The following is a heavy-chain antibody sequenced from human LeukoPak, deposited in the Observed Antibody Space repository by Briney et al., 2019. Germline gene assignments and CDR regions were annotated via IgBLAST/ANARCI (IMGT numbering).Heavy chain of an antibody. CDR1: GILLSSNY. CDR2: INSDGKRT. V-gene: IGHV3-74*01. CDR3: GGAGVGSGGFDY. Sequence: GGSLRLSCVPSGILLSSNYMSCARHAPGRGVEWFSHINSDGKRTSHAHCVKGLFTISRDNAKNTLYLQMNSMRAEDTAVYYCGGAGVGSGGFDYWGQGRLVAVSS. J-gene: IGHJ4*02. D-gene: IGHD2-15*01.